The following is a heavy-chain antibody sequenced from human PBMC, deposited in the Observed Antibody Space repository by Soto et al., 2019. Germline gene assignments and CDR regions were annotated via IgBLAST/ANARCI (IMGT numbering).Heavy chain of an antibody. Sequence: SETLSLTWAVYGGSFSGYYWSWRRQPPGKGLEWIGEINHSGSTNYNPSLASRVPLSVDTSPNRFSLELTSVTAADTAVYYCARQPDAGDYGYYFEYWGPGILVTVSS. D-gene: IGHD4-17*01. CDR2: INHSGST. J-gene: IGHJ4*02. V-gene: IGHV4-34*01. CDR3: ARQPDAGDYGYYFEY. CDR1: GGSFSGYY.